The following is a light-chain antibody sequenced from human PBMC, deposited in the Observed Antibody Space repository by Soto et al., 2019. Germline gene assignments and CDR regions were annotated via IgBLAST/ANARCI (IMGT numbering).Light chain of an antibody. CDR3: LSYDSSLSGSRV. J-gene: IGLJ2*01. V-gene: IGLV1-40*01. CDR2: GNN. Sequence: QTVVTQPPSVSGAPGQRVTISCTGSSSNIGAGYDVHWYQQLPGTAPKLLIYGNNNRPSGVPDRFSSSKSGTSASLAITGLQAEDEADYYCLSYDSSLSGSRVFGGGTKVTVL. CDR1: SSNIGAGYD.